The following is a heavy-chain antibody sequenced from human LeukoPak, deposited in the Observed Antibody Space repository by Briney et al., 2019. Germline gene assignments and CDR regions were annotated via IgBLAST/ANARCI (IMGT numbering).Heavy chain of an antibody. D-gene: IGHD6-19*01. V-gene: IGHV1-69*06. CDR3: AIDSSGWYMGFDY. CDR1: GGTFSSYA. CDR2: IIPIFGTA. Sequence: SVKVSCRASGGTFSSYAISWVRQAPGQGLEWMGGIIPIFGTANYAQKFQGRVTITADKSTSTAYMELSSLRSEDTAVYYCAIDSSGWYMGFDYWGQGTLVTVSS. J-gene: IGHJ4*02.